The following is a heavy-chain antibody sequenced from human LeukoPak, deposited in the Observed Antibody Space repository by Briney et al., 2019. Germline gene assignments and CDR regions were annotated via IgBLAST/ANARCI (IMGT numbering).Heavy chain of an antibody. CDR3: AREVRFGGYPGLNWFDP. V-gene: IGHV4-59*01. CDR1: GGSISSYY. D-gene: IGHD3-10*01. Sequence: SETLSLTCTVSGGSISSYYWSWIRQPPGKGLEWIGYIYYSGSTNYNPSLKSRVTISVDTSKNQFSLKLSSVTAADTAVYYCAREVRFGGYPGLNWFDPWGQGTLVTVSS. J-gene: IGHJ5*02. CDR2: IYYSGST.